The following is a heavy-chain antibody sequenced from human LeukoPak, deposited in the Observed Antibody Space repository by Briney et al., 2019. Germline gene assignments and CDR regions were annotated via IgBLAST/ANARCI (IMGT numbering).Heavy chain of an antibody. D-gene: IGHD3-22*01. V-gene: IGHV4-61*02. Sequence: SETLSLTCTVSGGSISSGSYYWSWIRQPAGKGLEWIGRIYTSGSTNYNPSLKSRVTISVDTSKNQFSLKLSSVTAADTAVYYCAREPSVAFMIGLPHDAFDIWGQGTMVTVSS. CDR2: IYTSGST. J-gene: IGHJ3*02. CDR1: GGSISSGSYY. CDR3: AREPSVAFMIGLPHDAFDI.